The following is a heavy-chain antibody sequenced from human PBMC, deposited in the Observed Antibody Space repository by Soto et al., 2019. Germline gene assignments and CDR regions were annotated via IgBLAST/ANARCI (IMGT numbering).Heavy chain of an antibody. V-gene: IGHV4-30-2*01. Sequence: SETLSLTCAVSGGSISSGGYSWSWIRQPPGKGLEWIGYIYHGGSTYCNPSLKSRVTISVDRSKNQFSLKLSSVTAADTAVYYCARAHYGDYGYGMDVWGQGTTVTVSS. CDR3: ARAHYGDYGYGMDV. CDR1: GGSISSGGYS. CDR2: IYHGGST. D-gene: IGHD4-17*01. J-gene: IGHJ6*02.